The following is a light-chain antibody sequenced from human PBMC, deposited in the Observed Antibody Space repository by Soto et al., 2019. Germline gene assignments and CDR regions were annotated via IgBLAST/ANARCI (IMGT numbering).Light chain of an antibody. Sequence: DIQMTQSPSSVSASVGDRVSITCRASQNINSWLAWYQQRPGKAPKLLIYDASSLESGVPSRFSGSGSGTDFTLTISSLQPEDFATYYCQQAHSFPLTFGGGTKVEIQ. CDR2: DAS. J-gene: IGKJ4*01. V-gene: IGKV1-12*01. CDR1: QNINSW. CDR3: QQAHSFPLT.